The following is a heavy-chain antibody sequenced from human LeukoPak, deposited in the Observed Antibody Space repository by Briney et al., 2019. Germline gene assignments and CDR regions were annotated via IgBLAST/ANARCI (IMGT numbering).Heavy chain of an antibody. Sequence: ASVKVSCKASGYTFTSYDINWVRQATGQGLEWMGWMNPNSGNTGYAQKFQGRVTMTRNTSISTAYMELSSLRSEDTAVYYCARTVVVVPAAMSTYYYYYMDVWGKGATVTISS. CDR1: GYTFTSYD. D-gene: IGHD2-2*01. V-gene: IGHV1-8*01. CDR2: MNPNSGNT. CDR3: ARTVVVVPAAMSTYYYYYMDV. J-gene: IGHJ6*03.